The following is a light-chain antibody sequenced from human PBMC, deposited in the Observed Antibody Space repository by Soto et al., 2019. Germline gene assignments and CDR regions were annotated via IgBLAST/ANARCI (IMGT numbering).Light chain of an antibody. Sequence: QSALTQPPSASGSPGQSVTISCTGTSSDVGGYNYVSWYQQHPGKAPKLMIYEVTKRPSGVPDRCSGSKSGNTASLTVSGLQAEDEAYYYCSSYAGSLYVFGTGTKLTVL. CDR3: SSYAGSLYV. CDR2: EVT. V-gene: IGLV2-8*01. J-gene: IGLJ1*01. CDR1: SSDVGGYNY.